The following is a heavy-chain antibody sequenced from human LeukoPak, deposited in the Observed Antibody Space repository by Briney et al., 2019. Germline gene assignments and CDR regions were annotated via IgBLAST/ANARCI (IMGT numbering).Heavy chain of an antibody. D-gene: IGHD3-22*01. J-gene: IGHJ5*02. CDR3: ARESYYYDSSGYYYSGANWFDP. CDR2: IKQDGSEK. Sequence: GGSLRLSCAAPGFTFSSYWMSWVRQAPGKGLEWVANIKQDGSEKYYVDSVKGRFTISRDNAKNSLYLKMNSLRAEDTAVYYCARESYYYDSSGYYYSGANWFDPWGQGTLVTVSS. CDR1: GFTFSSYW. V-gene: IGHV3-7*01.